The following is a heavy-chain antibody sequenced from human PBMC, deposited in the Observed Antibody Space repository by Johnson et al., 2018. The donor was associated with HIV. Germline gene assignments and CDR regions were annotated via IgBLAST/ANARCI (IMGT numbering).Heavy chain of an antibody. V-gene: IGHV3-23*04. CDR1: GFTFSSYA. CDR2: ISGSGGST. D-gene: IGHD1-26*01. CDR3: ARDLVVGDHSAPLTHAFDV. J-gene: IGHJ3*01. Sequence: EQLVESGGGLVQPGGSLRLSCAASGFTFSSYAMSWVRQAPGKGLEWVSAISGSGGSTYYADSVTGRFTISRDNSKHTLSLQMTSLRVEDTAVYYCARDLVVGDHSAPLTHAFDVWGQGTMVTVSS.